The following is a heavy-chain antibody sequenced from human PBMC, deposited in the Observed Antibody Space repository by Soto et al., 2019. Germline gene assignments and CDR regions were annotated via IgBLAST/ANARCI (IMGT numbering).Heavy chain of an antibody. V-gene: IGHV6-1*01. D-gene: IGHD1-7*01. CDR2: TYYRSRWYN. CDR1: GDSVSSNSAA. J-gene: IGHJ6*03. Sequence: SQTLSLTCAISGDSVSSNSAAWNWIRLSPSRGLEWLARTYYRSRWYNDYAVSVRSRITVNPDTSKNQFSLQLTSVTPEDTAVYYCAGTSSHQWYYMDVWGKGTSVTVSS. CDR3: AGTSSHQWYYMDV.